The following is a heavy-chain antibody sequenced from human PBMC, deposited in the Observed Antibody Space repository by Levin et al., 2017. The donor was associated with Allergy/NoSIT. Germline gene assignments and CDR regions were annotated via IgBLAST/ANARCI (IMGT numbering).Heavy chain of an antibody. CDR2: IYYSGST. V-gene: IGHV4-59*01. J-gene: IGHJ6*02. CDR1: GGSISSYY. D-gene: IGHD3-16*01. CDR3: AREYGGGMDV. Sequence: PSETLSLTCTVSGGSISSYYWSWIRQPPGKGLEWIGYIYYSGSTNYNPSLKSRVTISVDTSKNQFSLKLSSVTAADTAVYYCAREYGGGMDVWGQGTTVTVSS.